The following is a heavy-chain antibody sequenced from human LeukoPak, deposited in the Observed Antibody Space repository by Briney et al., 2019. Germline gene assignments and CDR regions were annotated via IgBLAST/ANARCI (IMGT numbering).Heavy chain of an antibody. CDR2: IKQDGSVQ. CDR1: GITFSNYW. CDR3: ARGSSRGGYCRSTSCSYFFDS. J-gene: IGHJ4*02. V-gene: IGHV3-7*01. Sequence: PGGSLRLSCAASGITFSNYWMSWVRQAPGKGLEWVANIKQDGSVQYYLDAVRGRFTISRDNGKNSLYLQVNSLRADDTAVYYCARGSSRGGYCRSTSCSYFFDSWGQGTLVTVSS. D-gene: IGHD2-2*01.